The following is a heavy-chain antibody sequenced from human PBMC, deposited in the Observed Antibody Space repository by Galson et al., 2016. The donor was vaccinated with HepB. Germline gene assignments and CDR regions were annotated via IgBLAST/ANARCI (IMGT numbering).Heavy chain of an antibody. CDR3: AREPVRLDDLLTGPPKNPDY. D-gene: IGHD3-9*01. Sequence: SLRLSCAASGFTFSRHGFHWVRQAPGKGLEWVSLIWSDGSNKYYADSVTGRFTISRDNSKKTLYPQMNSLRPEDTAVYYCAREPVRLDDLLTGPPKNPDYWGQGTLVTVSS. CDR1: GFTFSRHG. V-gene: IGHV3-33*01. J-gene: IGHJ4*02. CDR2: IWSDGSNK.